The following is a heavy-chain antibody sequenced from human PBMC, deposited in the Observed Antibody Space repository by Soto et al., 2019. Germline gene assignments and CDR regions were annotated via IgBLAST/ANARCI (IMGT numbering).Heavy chain of an antibody. CDR1: GFTFDDYA. CDR3: AKDIGRYDFWSGHIYYYYGMDV. V-gene: IGHV3-9*01. D-gene: IGHD3-3*01. CDR2: ISWNSGSI. J-gene: IGHJ6*02. Sequence: SLRLSCAASGFTFDDYAMHWVRQAPGKGLEWVSGISWNSGSIGYADSVKGRFTISRDNAKNSLYLQMNSLRAEDTALYYCAKDIGRYDFWSGHIYYYYGMDVWGQGTTVTVSS.